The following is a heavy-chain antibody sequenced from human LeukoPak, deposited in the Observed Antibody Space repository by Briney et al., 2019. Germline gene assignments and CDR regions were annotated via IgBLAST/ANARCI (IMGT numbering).Heavy chain of an antibody. CDR2: IIPIFGTA. D-gene: IGHD6-13*01. CDR1: GGTFSSYA. J-gene: IGHJ6*02. Sequence: ASVKVSCKASGGTFSSYAISWVRQAPGQGLEWMGGIIPIFGTANYAQKFQGRVTITADESTSTAYMELSSLRSEDTAVYYCARETRYSSSWLDSCYYYGMDVWGQGTTVTVSS. V-gene: IGHV1-69*13. CDR3: ARETRYSSSWLDSCYYYGMDV.